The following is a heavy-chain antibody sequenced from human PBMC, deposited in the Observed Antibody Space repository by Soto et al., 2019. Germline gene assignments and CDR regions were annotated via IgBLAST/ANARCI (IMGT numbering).Heavy chain of an antibody. CDR3: ARERWASGSRWLDP. CDR2: INHSGSA. Sequence: SETLSLTCDVYGGSFSGYIWTWIRQTPGKGLQWIGQINHSGSANYNPSLESRVTISVHTSASTGSMELSSLRYEDTAVYYCARERWASGSRWLDPWGQGTLVTVSS. D-gene: IGHD6-19*01. J-gene: IGHJ5*02. V-gene: IGHV4-34*01. CDR1: GGSFSGYI.